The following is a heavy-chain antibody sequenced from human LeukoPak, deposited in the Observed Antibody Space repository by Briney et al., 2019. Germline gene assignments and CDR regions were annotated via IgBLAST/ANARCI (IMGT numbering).Heavy chain of an antibody. D-gene: IGHD3-10*01. Sequence: SETLSLTCTVSGGSLSTSSYYWGWIRQPPGKGLEWIGSIYYSGSTYYNPSLKSRVTISVDTSKNQFSLKLSSVTAADTAVYYCARHSSVQPFDYWGQGTLVAVSS. CDR1: GGSLSTSSYY. CDR2: IYYSGST. V-gene: IGHV4-39*01. CDR3: ARHSSVQPFDY. J-gene: IGHJ4*02.